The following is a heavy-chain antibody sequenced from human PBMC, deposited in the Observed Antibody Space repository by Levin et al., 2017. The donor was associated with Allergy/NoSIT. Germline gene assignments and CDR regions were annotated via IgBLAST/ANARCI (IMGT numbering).Heavy chain of an antibody. J-gene: IGHJ5*02. V-gene: IGHV3-7*04. CDR2: IKQDGSEK. CDR3: ARDWAYGDFFNWFDP. Sequence: GGSMRLSCAASGFTFSHYWMSWVRQAPGKGLEWVANIKQDGSEKYYVDSVKGRFTISRDNAKNSLYLQMNSLRAEDTAVYYCARDWAYGDFFNWFDPWGQGTLVTVSS. D-gene: IGHD4-17*01. CDR1: GFTFSHYW.